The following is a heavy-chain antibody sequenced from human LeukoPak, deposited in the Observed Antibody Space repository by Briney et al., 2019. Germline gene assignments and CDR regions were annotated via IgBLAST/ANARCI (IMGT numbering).Heavy chain of an antibody. V-gene: IGHV3-23*01. J-gene: IGHJ4*02. CDR2: ISGSGGST. Sequence: SGGSLRLSCAGSGFTFSSYAMSWVRQAPGKGLEWVSAISGSGGSTYYADSVKGRFTISRDNSKNTLYLQMNSLRAEDTAVYYCANVLGYCSSTSCYTYWGQGTLVTVSS. D-gene: IGHD2-2*02. CDR1: GFTFSSYA. CDR3: ANVLGYCSSTSCYTY.